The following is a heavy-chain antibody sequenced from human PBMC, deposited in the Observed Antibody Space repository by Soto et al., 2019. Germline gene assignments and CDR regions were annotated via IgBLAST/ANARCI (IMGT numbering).Heavy chain of an antibody. D-gene: IGHD3-3*01. Sequence: GASVKVSCKASGYTFTSYYMHWVRQAPGQGLEWMGIINPSGGSTSYAQKFQGRVTMTRDTSTSTVYMELSSLRSEDTAVYYCARQYYDFWSGYYTYFDYWGQGTLVTVSS. CDR1: GYTFTSYY. V-gene: IGHV1-46*01. CDR3: ARQYYDFWSGYYTYFDY. J-gene: IGHJ4*02. CDR2: INPSGGST.